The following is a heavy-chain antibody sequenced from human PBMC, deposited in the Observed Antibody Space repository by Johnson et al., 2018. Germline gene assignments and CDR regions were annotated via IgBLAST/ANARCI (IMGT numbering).Heavy chain of an antibody. V-gene: IGHV3-21*01. J-gene: IGHJ6*03. CDR3: TTLNTVLPVDNDFMAV. D-gene: IGHD4-17*01. CDR2: ISSSSNYK. Sequence: VQLQESGGGVVQPGRSLRLSCAASGFTFSSHAMHWVRQAPGKGLEWVSYISSSSNYKYYVDSVKGRFTISRDNAMNSLYLQMNRLRAEDTAVYYCTTLNTVLPVDNDFMAVWGKGATVTVSS. CDR1: GFTFSSHA.